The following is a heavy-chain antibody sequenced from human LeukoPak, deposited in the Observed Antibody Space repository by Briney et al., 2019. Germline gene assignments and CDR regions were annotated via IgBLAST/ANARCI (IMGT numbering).Heavy chain of an antibody. Sequence: GGSLRLSCAASGFTFYNYGIHWVRQAPGKGLEWLAVISPDGYGHCADSVKGRFTVSRDNSKNTLYLQMNSLRTDDSAMYYCTKGGGISYNPLDPWGPGTLVTVSS. J-gene: IGHJ5*02. CDR3: TKGGGISYNPLDP. D-gene: IGHD1-26*01. CDR2: ISPDGYG. V-gene: IGHV3-30*18. CDR1: GFTFYNYG.